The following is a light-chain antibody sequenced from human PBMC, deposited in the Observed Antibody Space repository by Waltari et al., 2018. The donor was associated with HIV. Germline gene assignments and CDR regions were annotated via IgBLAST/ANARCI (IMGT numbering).Light chain of an antibody. CDR2: GNS. V-gene: IGLV1-40*01. CDR3: QSYDSTGV. Sequence: QSVLTQPPSVSGAPGQRVTLSCTGSSSNIGAGYDVHWYPQLPGTAPNLLIYGNSNRPSGVPDRFSGSKSGTSASLAITGLQAEDEADYYCQSYDSTGVFGGGTKLTVL. CDR1: SSNIGAGYD. J-gene: IGLJ3*02.